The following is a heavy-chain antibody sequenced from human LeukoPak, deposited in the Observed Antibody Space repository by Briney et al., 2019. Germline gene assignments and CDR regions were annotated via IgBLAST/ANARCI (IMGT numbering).Heavy chain of an antibody. V-gene: IGHV3-11*01. CDR2: ISSSGGNI. CDR3: ARRRDYFDY. CDR1: GFTFKTYP. J-gene: IGHJ4*01. Sequence: GGSLRLSCAASGFTFKTYPMHWVRQAPGKGLEWISYISSSGGNIYFADSVKGRFTMSRDNAGGSLYLQMNSLTADDTAIYYCARRRDYFDYWGQGTLVTVSS.